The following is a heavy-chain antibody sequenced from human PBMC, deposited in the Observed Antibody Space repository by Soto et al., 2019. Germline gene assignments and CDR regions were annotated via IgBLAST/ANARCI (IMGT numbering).Heavy chain of an antibody. CDR1: GYTFTRSG. J-gene: IGHJ6*02. V-gene: IGHV1-18*01. Sequence: ASVKVSCKASGYTFTRSGISWVRQAPGQGLEWMGWISTYNGDTNYAQTFQGRVTMTTDTSTSTVYMELRSLRSDDTAVYYCAREGVAPYYYYGMDVWGQGTTVTVS. CDR3: AREGVAPYYYYGMDV. CDR2: ISTYNGDT. D-gene: IGHD5-12*01.